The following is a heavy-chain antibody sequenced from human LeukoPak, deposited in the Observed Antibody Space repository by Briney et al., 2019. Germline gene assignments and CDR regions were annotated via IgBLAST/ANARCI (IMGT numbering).Heavy chain of an antibody. CDR2: ISSSSSYT. D-gene: IGHD6-13*01. CDR3: ARPAVGRAAAGNRDYYFDY. V-gene: IGHV3-21*05. J-gene: IGHJ4*02. Sequence: GGSLRLSCAASGFTFSSYEMNWVRQAPGKGLEWVSYISSSSSYTNYADSVKGRFTISRDNAKNSLYLQMNSLRAEDTAVYYCARPAVGRAAAGNRDYYFDYWGQGTLVTVSS. CDR1: GFTFSSYE.